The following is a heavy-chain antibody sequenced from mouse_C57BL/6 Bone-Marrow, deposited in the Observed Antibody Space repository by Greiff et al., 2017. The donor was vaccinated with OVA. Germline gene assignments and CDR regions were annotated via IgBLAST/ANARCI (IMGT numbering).Heavy chain of an antibody. CDR2: INSDGGST. D-gene: IGHD2-4*01. J-gene: IGHJ1*03. CDR1: EYEFPSHD. Sequence: DVMLVESGGGLVQPGESLKLSCESNEYEFPSHDMSWVRKTPEKRLELVAAINSDGGSTYYPDTMERRFIISRDNTKKTLYPQMSSLRSEDTALYYCARRYDSLYWYFDVWGTGTTVTVSS. V-gene: IGHV5-2*03. CDR3: ARRYDSLYWYFDV.